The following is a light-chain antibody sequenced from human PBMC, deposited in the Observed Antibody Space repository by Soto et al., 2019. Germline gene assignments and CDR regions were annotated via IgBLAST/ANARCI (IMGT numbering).Light chain of an antibody. CDR3: CSYAGSSTFWV. J-gene: IGLJ1*01. V-gene: IGLV2-23*03. CDR2: EGS. Sequence: QSVLTQPASVSGSPGQSITISCTGTSSDVGSYNLVSWYQQHPGKAPKLMIYEGSKRPSGVSNRFSGSKSGNTASLTISGLQAEDEADYYCCSYAGSSTFWVFGTGIKVTVL. CDR1: SSDVGSYNL.